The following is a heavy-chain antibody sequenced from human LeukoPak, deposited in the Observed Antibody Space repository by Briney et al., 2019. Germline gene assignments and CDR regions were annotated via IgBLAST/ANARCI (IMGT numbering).Heavy chain of an antibody. D-gene: IGHD2-2*01. CDR3: ARSYDQLLLGYYFGY. J-gene: IGHJ4*02. CDR1: GFTFSSYS. Sequence: GGSLRLSCAASGFTFSSYSMNWVRQAPGKGLEWVSSISSSSSYIYYADSVKGRFTISRDNAKNSLYLQMNSLRAEDTAVYYCARSYDQLLLGYYFGYWGQGTLVTVSS. CDR2: ISSSSSYI. V-gene: IGHV3-21*01.